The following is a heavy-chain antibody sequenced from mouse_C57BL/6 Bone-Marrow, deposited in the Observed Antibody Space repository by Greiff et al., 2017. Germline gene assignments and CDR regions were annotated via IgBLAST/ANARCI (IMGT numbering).Heavy chain of an antibody. CDR3: ARRRAYYSNYGWYFDV. J-gene: IGHJ1*03. D-gene: IGHD2-5*01. CDR2: ISNGGGST. CDR1: GFTFSDYY. V-gene: IGHV5-12*01. Sequence: EVKLVESGGGLVQPGGSLKLSCAASGFTFSDYYMYWVRQTPEKRLEWVAYISNGGGSTYYPDTVKGRFTISRDNAKNTLYLQMSRLKSEDTAMYYCARRRAYYSNYGWYFDVWGTGTTVTVSS.